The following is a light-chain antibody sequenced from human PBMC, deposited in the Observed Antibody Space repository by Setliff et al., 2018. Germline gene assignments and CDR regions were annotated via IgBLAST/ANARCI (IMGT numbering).Light chain of an antibody. CDR3: CSYAGNSTSDNYV. V-gene: IGLV2-23*02. Sequence: QSVLTQPASVSGSPRQSITISCTGTSSDVGSYDLVSWFQQHPGKAPKLIIYEVSKRPSGVSNRFSGTKSANTASLTISGLRAEDEADYYCCSYAGNSTSDNYVFGTGTKV. CDR1: SSDVGSYDL. CDR2: EVS. J-gene: IGLJ1*01.